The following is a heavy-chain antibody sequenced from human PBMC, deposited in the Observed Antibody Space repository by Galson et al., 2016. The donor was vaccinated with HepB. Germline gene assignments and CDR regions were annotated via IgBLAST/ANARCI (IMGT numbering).Heavy chain of an antibody. J-gene: IGHJ6*02. Sequence: SVKVSCKASGYTFGSYDINWVRQATGQGLEWMGWMDTKSGNTAYAQKFQGRFTMTRDSTIRTAYMELRSLRSDDSAIYYCARDRVDYLDSSGSYYYYYGMDVWGQGTTVTVSS. V-gene: IGHV1-8*01. CDR1: GYTFGSYD. D-gene: IGHD3-22*01. CDR3: ARDRVDYLDSSGSYYYYYGMDV. CDR2: MDTKSGNT.